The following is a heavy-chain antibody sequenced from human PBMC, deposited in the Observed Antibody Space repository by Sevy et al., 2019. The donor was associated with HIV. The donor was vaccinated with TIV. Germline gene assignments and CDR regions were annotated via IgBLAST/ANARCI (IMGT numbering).Heavy chain of an antibody. CDR1: GFTFSSHW. CDR3: ARGQVLRCAEWPTYGKDV. CDR2: INSHGTIT. V-gene: IGHV3-74*01. J-gene: IGHJ6*02. Sequence: GGSLRLSCAASGFTFSSHWMFWVRQAPGKGLVWVSHINSHGTITNYADSVKGRFTISRDNAKNTVYLQINSLRAEDTAVHYCARGQVLRCAEWPTYGKDVWGQGTTVTVSS. D-gene: IGHD3-3*01.